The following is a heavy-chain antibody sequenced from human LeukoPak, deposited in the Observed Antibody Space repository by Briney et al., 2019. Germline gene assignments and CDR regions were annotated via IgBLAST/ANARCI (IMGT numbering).Heavy chain of an antibody. Sequence: GGSLRLSCAASGFTLSSYGMHWVRQAPGKGLEWVAVISHDGSNKYYADSVKGRFTISRDNSKNTLYLQMNSLRAEDTAVYYCANENYYGSGSYPDYWGQGTLVTVSS. J-gene: IGHJ4*02. V-gene: IGHV3-30*18. CDR2: ISHDGSNK. CDR3: ANENYYGSGSYPDY. D-gene: IGHD3-10*01. CDR1: GFTLSSYG.